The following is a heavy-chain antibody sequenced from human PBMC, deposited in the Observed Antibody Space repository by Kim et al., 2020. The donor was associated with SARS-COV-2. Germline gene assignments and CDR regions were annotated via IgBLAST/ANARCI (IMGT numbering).Heavy chain of an antibody. CDR1: GGSISSYY. Sequence: SETLSLTCTVSGGSISSYYWSWIRQPPGKGLEWIGYIYYSGSTNYNPSLKSRVTISVDTSKNQFSLRLSSVTAADTAVYYCARGDCSSTSCNRFDPWGQGTLVTVSS. V-gene: IGHV4-59*01. CDR3: ARGDCSSTSCNRFDP. CDR2: IYYSGST. J-gene: IGHJ5*02. D-gene: IGHD2-2*01.